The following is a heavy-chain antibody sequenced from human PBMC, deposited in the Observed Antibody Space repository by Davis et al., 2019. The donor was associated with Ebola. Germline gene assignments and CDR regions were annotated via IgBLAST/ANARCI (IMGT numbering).Heavy chain of an antibody. CDR2: IYYSGTT. V-gene: IGHV4-39*02. CDR3: ARDYSGSYIGALVF. D-gene: IGHD1-26*01. Sequence: MPSETLSLTCTVAGGSISSGGYYWNWIRQHPGEGLEWIGIIYYSGTTHYNPSLKSRVTISVDTSKNQFSLKLRSVTAADTAVYYCARDYSGSYIGALVFWGQETMVTVSS. J-gene: IGHJ3*01. CDR1: GGSISSGGYY.